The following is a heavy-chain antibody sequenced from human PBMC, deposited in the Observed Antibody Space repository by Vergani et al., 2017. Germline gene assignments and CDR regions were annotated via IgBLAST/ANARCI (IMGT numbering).Heavy chain of an antibody. Sequence: QVQLVQSGAEVKKPGASVKVSCKASGGTFSSYAISWVRQAPGQGLEWMGRIIPILGIANYAQKFQGIVTITADKSTSTAYMELSSLRSDDTAVYYCARVTSAKRDAFDIWGQGTMVTVSS. CDR1: GGTFSSYA. J-gene: IGHJ3*02. CDR2: IIPILGIA. V-gene: IGHV1-69*04. CDR3: ARVTSAKRDAFDI.